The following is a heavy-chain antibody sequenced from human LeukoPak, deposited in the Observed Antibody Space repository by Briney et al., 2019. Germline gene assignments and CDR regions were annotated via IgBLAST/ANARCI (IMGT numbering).Heavy chain of an antibody. J-gene: IGHJ5*02. D-gene: IGHD3-22*01. Sequence: PGGSLRLSCAASGFTFSAYWMSWVRQAPGKGLEWVANIRQDGSDKYYVDSVKGRFTISRDNAKNSLYPQMNSLRAEDTAVYYCAACYYDSSAQNWFDPWGQGTLVTVSS. V-gene: IGHV3-7*01. CDR2: IRQDGSDK. CDR3: AACYYDSSAQNWFDP. CDR1: GFTFSAYW.